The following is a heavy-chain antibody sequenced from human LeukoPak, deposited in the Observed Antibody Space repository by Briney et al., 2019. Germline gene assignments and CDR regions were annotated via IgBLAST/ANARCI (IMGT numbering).Heavy chain of an antibody. Sequence: PGGSLRLSCAASGFTFSSYWMSWVRQAPGKGLEWVANIKQDGSEKYYVDSVKGRFTISRDNAKNSLYLQMNSLRAEDTAVYYCARGDPTYYYDSSGRIGGYFDYWGQGTLVTVSS. CDR2: IKQDGSEK. CDR1: GFTFSSYW. V-gene: IGHV3-7*01. D-gene: IGHD3-22*01. CDR3: ARGDPTYYYDSSGRIGGYFDY. J-gene: IGHJ4*02.